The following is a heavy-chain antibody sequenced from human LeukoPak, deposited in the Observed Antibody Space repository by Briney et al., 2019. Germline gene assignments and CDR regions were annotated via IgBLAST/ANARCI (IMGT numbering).Heavy chain of an antibody. J-gene: IGHJ4*02. V-gene: IGHV4-39*01. Sequence: SETLSLTCTVSGGSISSSRYYWGWIRPPPGKGLEWIGSIYYSGSTYYNPSLKSRVTISVDTSKNQFSLKLSSVTAADTAVYYCAVNYYGSGRPTNAFDYWGQGTLVTVSS. CDR1: GGSISSSRYY. D-gene: IGHD3-10*01. CDR3: AVNYYGSGRPTNAFDY. CDR2: IYYSGST.